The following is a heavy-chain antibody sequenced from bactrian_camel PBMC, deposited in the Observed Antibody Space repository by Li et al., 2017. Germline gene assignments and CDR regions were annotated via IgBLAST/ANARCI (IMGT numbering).Heavy chain of an antibody. J-gene: IGHJ6*01. CDR3: VRTEENWWTDFGY. Sequence: QLVESGGGLVQPGGSLRLSCAASGFSFSSHWMYWVRQALGKGLEWVSTINSGGGATYYADSVKGRFTISRDNAENTVYLQMNNLKPEDTAVYYCVRTEENWWTDFGYWGQGTQVTVS. V-gene: IGHV3S25*01. CDR1: GFSFSSHW. CDR2: INSGGGAT. D-gene: IGHD7*01.